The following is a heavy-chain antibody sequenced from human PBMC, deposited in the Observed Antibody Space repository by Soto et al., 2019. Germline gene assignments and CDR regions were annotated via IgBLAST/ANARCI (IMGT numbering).Heavy chain of an antibody. CDR2: IIPIIGTP. CDR3: TRDLEFRDGNISHLDY. Sequence: QVHLVQSGAEVKKPGSSVKVSCKASGGSFNNHVFNWVRQAPGQGLEWMGGIIPIIGTPNHAQKFQGRVTISADKSTRTVYLELRRLRSDDTAVYYCTRDLEFRDGNISHLDYWGQGTLVTVSS. D-gene: IGHD3-3*01. J-gene: IGHJ4*02. V-gene: IGHV1-69*06. CDR1: GGSFNNHV.